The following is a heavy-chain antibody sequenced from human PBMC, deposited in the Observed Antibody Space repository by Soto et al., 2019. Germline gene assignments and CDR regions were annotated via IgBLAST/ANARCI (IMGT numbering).Heavy chain of an antibody. CDR1: GGTFSSYA. V-gene: IGHV1-69*01. CDR2: IIPIPGTA. J-gene: IGHJ6*02. CDR3: ARSQGSSTSLEIYYYYYGMDV. Sequence: QVQLVQSGAEVKKPGSSVKVSCKASGGTFSSYAISWVRQAPGQGLEWMGGIIPIPGTANYAQKFQGRVTITADESTTTASMELSSLRSAATAVYYCARSQGSSTSLEIYYYYYGMDVWGQGTTVTVSS. D-gene: IGHD2-2*01.